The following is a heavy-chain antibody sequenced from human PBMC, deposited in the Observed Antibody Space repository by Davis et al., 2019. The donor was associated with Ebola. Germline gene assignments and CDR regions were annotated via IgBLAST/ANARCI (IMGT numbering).Heavy chain of an antibody. D-gene: IGHD1-1*01. Sequence: MPSETLSLTCTVSGDSVRSRSHYWGWIRQPPGKGLEWIGSFYYSGSTYYNPSLESRATISVVTSKNQFSLKLSSVTAADTAVYYCARAQFPTTSDHWGQGTLVSVSS. CDR1: GDSVRSRSHY. CDR3: ARAQFPTTSDH. CDR2: FYYSGST. J-gene: IGHJ4*02. V-gene: IGHV4-39*07.